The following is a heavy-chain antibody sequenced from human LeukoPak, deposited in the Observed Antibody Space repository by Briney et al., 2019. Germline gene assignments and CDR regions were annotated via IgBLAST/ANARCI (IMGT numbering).Heavy chain of an antibody. CDR2: ISSSSSTI. V-gene: IGHV3-48*04. D-gene: IGHD3-16*01. J-gene: IGHJ4*02. CDR3: ARRGIWGDYYFDY. Sequence: GGSLRLSCAASGFTFSSYSMNWVRQAPGKGLEWVSYISSSSSTIYYADSVKGRFTISRDNAKNSLYLQMNSLRAEDTAVYYCARRGIWGDYYFDYWGQGTLVTVSS. CDR1: GFTFSSYS.